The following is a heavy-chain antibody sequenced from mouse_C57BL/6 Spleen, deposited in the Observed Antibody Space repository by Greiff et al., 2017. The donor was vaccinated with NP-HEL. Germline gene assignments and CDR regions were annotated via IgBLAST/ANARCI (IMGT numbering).Heavy chain of an antibody. V-gene: IGHV2-2*01. Sequence: QVQLQQSGPGLVQPSQSLSITCTVSGFSLTSYGVHWVRQSPGKGLEWLGVIWSGGSTDYNAAFISRLSISKDNSKSQVFFKMNSLQADDTAIYYCARRDGGNYVGFGVFAYWGQGTLVTVSA. D-gene: IGHD2-1*01. CDR1: GFSLTSYG. CDR2: IWSGGST. J-gene: IGHJ3*01. CDR3: ARRDGGNYVGFGVFAY.